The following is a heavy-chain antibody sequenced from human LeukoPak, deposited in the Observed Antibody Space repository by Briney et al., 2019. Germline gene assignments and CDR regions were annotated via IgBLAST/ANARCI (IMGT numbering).Heavy chain of an antibody. J-gene: IGHJ5*02. D-gene: IGHD3-3*02. V-gene: IGHV3-23*01. CDR1: GFTFDDYG. Sequence: GGSLRLSCAASGFTFDDYGMTWVRQAPGKGLEWVSGISGSGGSTNYADSVKGRFTISRDNSKNTLYLQMNSLRAEDTAVYYCAKDENHFWSGYYSNYFDPWGQGTLVTVSS. CDR2: ISGSGGST. CDR3: AKDENHFWSGYYSNYFDP.